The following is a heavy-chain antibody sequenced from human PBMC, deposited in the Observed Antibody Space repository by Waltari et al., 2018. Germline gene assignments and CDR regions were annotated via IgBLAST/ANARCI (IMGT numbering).Heavy chain of an antibody. Sequence: QMVQSGAEVKKTGSSVKVSCQASGGTFSSYAISWVRQAPGQGLEWMGGIIPLSGSTNCAQKSQGSLTMTAYDSTSTAYMDLSGLTSCDTSVYFCAKKLPTSTWKYFYHGLDVWGQGTTVVVSS. CDR3: AKKLPTSTWKYFYHGLDV. D-gene: IGHD6-13*01. V-gene: IGHV1-69*01. CDR1: GGTFSSYA. CDR2: IIPLSGST. J-gene: IGHJ6*02.